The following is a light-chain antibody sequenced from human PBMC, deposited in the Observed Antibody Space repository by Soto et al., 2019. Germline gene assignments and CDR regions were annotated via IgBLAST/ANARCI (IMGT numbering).Light chain of an antibody. V-gene: IGKV3-20*01. Sequence: DTVLTQSPGTLSLSRGDTATLSCTVSQTISNNFLAWYQQKLGRAPRLLIYATSSRADGIPDRFSGSGSGTDFTLTITRLEPEDFAVYYCQQYSRYSFTFGPGTKVEI. CDR3: QQYSRYSFT. J-gene: IGKJ3*01. CDR1: QTISNNF. CDR2: ATS.